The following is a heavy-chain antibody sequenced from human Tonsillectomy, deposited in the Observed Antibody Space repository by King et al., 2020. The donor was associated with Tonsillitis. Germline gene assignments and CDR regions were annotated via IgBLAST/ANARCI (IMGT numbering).Heavy chain of an antibody. J-gene: IGHJ6*02. CDR1: GGTFSSYA. D-gene: IGHD2-2*02. CDR2: IIPIFGTA. V-gene: IGHV1-69*01. CDR3: AGSLGYCSSTSCYTSYYYYGMDV. Sequence: VQLVQSGAEVKKPGSSVKVSCKASGGTFSSYAISWVRQAPGKGLEWMGGIIPIFGTANYAQNFQGRVTITADESTSTAYMELGSLSSEDTAVYYCAGSLGYCSSTSCYTSYYYYGMDVWGQGTTVTVSS.